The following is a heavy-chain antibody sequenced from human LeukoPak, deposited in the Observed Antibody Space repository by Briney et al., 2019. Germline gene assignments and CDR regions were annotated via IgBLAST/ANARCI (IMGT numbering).Heavy chain of an antibody. D-gene: IGHD6-13*01. J-gene: IGHJ4*02. V-gene: IGHV3-53*04. Sequence: GGPLTLSCAASGFTDSSNYMIWLRQAPGKALEGVSIIYNGGSTYYADSVKGRFTISRHNSKNTLYLQMNSLRAEDTAVYYCAREDGSSSWRYWGQGTLVTVSS. CDR2: IYNGGST. CDR3: AREDGSSSWRY. CDR1: GFTDSSNY.